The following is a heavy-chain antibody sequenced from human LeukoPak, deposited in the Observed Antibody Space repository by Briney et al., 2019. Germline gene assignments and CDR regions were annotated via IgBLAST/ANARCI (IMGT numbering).Heavy chain of an antibody. CDR1: GFTFSGYS. CDR2: FGTRSTSI. Sequence: PGGSLRLSCTASGFTFSGYSMNWIRQAPGKGLEWVSSFGTRSTSIYHAGSVKGRFAISRDNAKNSLYLQMNSLRAEDTAVYYCARVDNGYCSGGSCYGSDYWGQGTLVTVSS. J-gene: IGHJ4*02. D-gene: IGHD2-15*01. CDR3: ARVDNGYCSGGSCYGSDY. V-gene: IGHV3-21*01.